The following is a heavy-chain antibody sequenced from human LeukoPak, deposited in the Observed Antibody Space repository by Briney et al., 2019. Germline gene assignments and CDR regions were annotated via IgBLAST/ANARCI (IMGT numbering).Heavy chain of an antibody. CDR2: ISAYNGNT. CDR1: GYTFTSYG. J-gene: IGHJ5*02. V-gene: IGHV1-18*01. Sequence: ASVKVSCKASGYTFTSYGISWVRQAPGQGLEWMGWISAYNGNTNYAQKLQGRVTMTTDTSTSTAYMELRSLRSDDTAVYYCARDSGDYYGSGSLPWFDPWGQGTLVTVSS. CDR3: ARDSGDYYGSGSLPWFDP. D-gene: IGHD3-10*01.